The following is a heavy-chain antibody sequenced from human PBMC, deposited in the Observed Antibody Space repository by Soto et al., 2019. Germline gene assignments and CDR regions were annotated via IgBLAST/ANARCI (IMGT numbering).Heavy chain of an antibody. V-gene: IGHV4-59*01. CDR3: ARGDTIFGVVTDIGYMDV. Sequence: SETLSLTCTVSGGSISSYYWSWIRQPPGKGLEWIGYIYYSGSTNYNPSLKSRVTISVDTSKNQFSLKLSSVTAADTAVYYCARGDTIFGVVTDIGYMDVWGKGTTVTVSS. CDR1: GGSISSYY. J-gene: IGHJ6*03. D-gene: IGHD3-3*01. CDR2: IYYSGST.